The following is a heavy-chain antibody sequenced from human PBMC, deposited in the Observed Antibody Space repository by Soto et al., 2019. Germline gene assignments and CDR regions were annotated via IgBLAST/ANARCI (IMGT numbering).Heavy chain of an antibody. J-gene: IGHJ4*02. CDR2: IIPILGIA. V-gene: IGHV1-69*02. CDR1: GGTFSSYT. D-gene: IGHD4-17*01. CDR3: ARGHAYGDYGDLGY. Sequence: QVQLVQSGAEVKKPGSSVKVSCKASGGTFSSYTISWVRQAPGQGLEWMGRIIPILGIANYAQQFQGRVTITADKSTSTAYMELSSLRSEDTAVYYCARGHAYGDYGDLGYWGQGTLVTVSS.